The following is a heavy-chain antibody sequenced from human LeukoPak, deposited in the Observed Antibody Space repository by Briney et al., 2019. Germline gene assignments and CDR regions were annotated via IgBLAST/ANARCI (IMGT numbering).Heavy chain of an antibody. CDR2: IHSSGST. J-gene: IGHJ4*02. CDR3: ARGSGWLTNY. D-gene: IGHD6-19*01. CDR1: GGSISTYY. V-gene: IGHV4-59*01. Sequence: PSETLSLTCTVSGGSISTYYWSWIRQPPGKGLEWIGYIHSSGSTNYNPSLKSRVTISVDTSKNQFSLKLSSVTAADTAVYYCARGSGWLTNYWGQGTLVTVSS.